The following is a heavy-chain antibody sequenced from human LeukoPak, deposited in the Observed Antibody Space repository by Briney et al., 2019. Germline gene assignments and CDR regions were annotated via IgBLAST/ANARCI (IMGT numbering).Heavy chain of an antibody. D-gene: IGHD5-18*01. CDR1: GGSISSYSYY. CDR3: ARVSGYSYGYKVAQYFDY. V-gene: IGHV4-39*07. J-gene: IGHJ4*02. Sequence: SETLSLTCTVSGGSISSYSYYWGWIRQPPGKGLEWIGSIYYSGSTYYNPSLKSRVTISVDTSKNQFSLKLSSVTAADTAVYYCARVSGYSYGYKVAQYFDYWGQGTLVTVSS. CDR2: IYYSGST.